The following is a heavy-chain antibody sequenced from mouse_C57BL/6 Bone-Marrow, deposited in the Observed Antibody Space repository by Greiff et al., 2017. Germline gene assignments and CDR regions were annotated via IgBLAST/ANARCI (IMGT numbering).Heavy chain of an antibody. CDR3: ARGTRFAY. V-gene: IGHV5-17*01. J-gene: IGHJ3*01. CDR1: GFTFSDYG. Sequence: EVQVVESGGGLVKPGGSLKLSCAASGFTFSDYGMHWVRQAPENGLEWVAYISSGSSTIYYADTVKGRFTISRDNAKNTLFMQMTSLRSEDTAMYYCARGTRFAYWGQGTLVTVSA. D-gene: IGHD3-3*01. CDR2: ISSGSSTI.